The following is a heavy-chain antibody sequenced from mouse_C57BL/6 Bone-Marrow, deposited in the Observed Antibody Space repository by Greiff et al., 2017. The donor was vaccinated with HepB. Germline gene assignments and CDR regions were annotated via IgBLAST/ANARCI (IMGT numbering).Heavy chain of an antibody. Sequence: EVQGVESGEGLVKPGGSLKLSCAASGFTFSSYAMSWVRQTPEKRLEWVAYISSGGDYIYYADTVKGRFTISRDNARNTLYLQMSILKSEDTAMYYCTRECDGYYWYFDVWGTGTTVTVSS. V-gene: IGHV5-9-1*02. CDR1: GFTFSSYA. D-gene: IGHD2-3*01. CDR3: TRECDGYYWYFDV. J-gene: IGHJ1*03. CDR2: ISSGGDYI.